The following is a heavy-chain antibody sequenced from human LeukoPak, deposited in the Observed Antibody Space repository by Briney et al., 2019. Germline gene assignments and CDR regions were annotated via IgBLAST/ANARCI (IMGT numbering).Heavy chain of an antibody. Sequence: SETLSLTCIVSGGSISSTNYYWGWIRQPPGKGPEWIGTVYYSGSTYYNPSLESRVSISADTSKNQFSLSLSSVTAADTAVYYCARRGRWSSGAYWGQGALVTVSS. J-gene: IGHJ4*02. D-gene: IGHD5-24*01. CDR3: ARRGRWSSGAY. CDR1: GGSISSTNYY. CDR2: VYYSGST. V-gene: IGHV4-39*01.